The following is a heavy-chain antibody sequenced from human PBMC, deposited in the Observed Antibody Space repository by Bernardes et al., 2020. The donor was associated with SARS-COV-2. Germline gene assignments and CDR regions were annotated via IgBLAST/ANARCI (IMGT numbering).Heavy chain of an antibody. D-gene: IGHD6-13*01. V-gene: IGHV3-74*01. Sequence: GGSLRLSCVGSGFILSSYWMHWVRQVPGKGLVWVSRVNYDGSITNYADSVKGRFTISRDNAKNTLSLQMNSLRVDDTAVYYCVRGQQLDFWGQGTLVTVSS. CDR3: VRGQQLDF. CDR2: VNYDGSIT. CDR1: GFILSSYW. J-gene: IGHJ4*02.